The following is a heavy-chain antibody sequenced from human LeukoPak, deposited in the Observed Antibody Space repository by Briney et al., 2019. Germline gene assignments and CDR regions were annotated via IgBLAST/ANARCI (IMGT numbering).Heavy chain of an antibody. D-gene: IGHD4-17*01. CDR3: AGCSTVTTYYYSYYMDI. CDR1: GFTFSTYY. CDR2: IKQDGSQK. J-gene: IGHJ6*03. V-gene: IGHV3-7*01. Sequence: GGSLRLSCAASGFTFSTYYMTWVRQAPGKGLEWVANIKQDGSQKYYVDSVQGRFTISRDNAKNSLYLQMNSLGAEDTAVYYCAGCSTVTTYYYSYYMDIWGKGTTVTVSS.